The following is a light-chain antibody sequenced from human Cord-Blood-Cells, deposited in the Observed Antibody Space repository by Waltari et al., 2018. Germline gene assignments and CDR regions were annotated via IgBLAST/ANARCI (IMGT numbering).Light chain of an antibody. J-gene: IGLJ2*01. CDR1: SSDVGSYNL. CDR2: EGS. CDR3: CSYAGSSNVV. V-gene: IGLV2-23*01. Sequence: QSALTQPASVSGSPGQSITISCTGTSSDVGSYNLVSWYQQHPGKAPKLMIYEGSKRPSGVSNRFSRSKSVNPASLPISGLQAEDEADYYCCSYAGSSNVVFGGGTKLTVL.